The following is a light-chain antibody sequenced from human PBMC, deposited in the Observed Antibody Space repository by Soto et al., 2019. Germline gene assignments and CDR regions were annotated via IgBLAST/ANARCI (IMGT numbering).Light chain of an antibody. V-gene: IGKV3-20*01. CDR2: GAS. J-gene: IGKJ2*01. CDR1: QSVSSSY. Sequence: EIVLTQSPGTLSLSPGERATLSCRASQSVSSSYLAWYQQKPGQAPRLLIYGASIRATGIPDRFSGSGSGTDFTLTISILEPEDFAVYYCQQYGSSPPYTFGQGTKLEIK. CDR3: QQYGSSPPYT.